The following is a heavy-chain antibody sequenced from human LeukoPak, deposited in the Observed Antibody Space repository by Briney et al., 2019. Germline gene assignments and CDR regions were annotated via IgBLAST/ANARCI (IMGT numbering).Heavy chain of an antibody. Sequence: PGGSLRLSCAASGFTFSSYWMSWVRQAPGKGLEWVAYIKQDGSEKYYVDSVKGRFTISRDNAKNSLYLRMNSLRAEDTAVYHCARSNDHYDFWSGYYIFDYWGQGTLVTVSS. CDR1: GFTFSSYW. D-gene: IGHD3-3*01. J-gene: IGHJ4*02. V-gene: IGHV3-7*01. CDR2: IKQDGSEK. CDR3: ARSNDHYDFWSGYYIFDY.